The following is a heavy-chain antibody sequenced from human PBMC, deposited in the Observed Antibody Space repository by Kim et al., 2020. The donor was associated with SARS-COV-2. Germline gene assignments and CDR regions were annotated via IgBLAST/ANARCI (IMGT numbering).Heavy chain of an antibody. CDR2: ISAYNGNT. CDR3: AREREYCSSTSCYMGALYYFDY. Sequence: ASVKVSCKASGYTFTSYGISWVRQAPGQGLEWMGWISAYNGNTNYAQKLQGRVTMTTDTSTSTAYMELRSLRSDDTAVYYCAREREYCSSTSCYMGALYYFDYWGQGTLVTVSS. D-gene: IGHD2-2*02. CDR1: GYTFTSYG. V-gene: IGHV1-18*01. J-gene: IGHJ4*02.